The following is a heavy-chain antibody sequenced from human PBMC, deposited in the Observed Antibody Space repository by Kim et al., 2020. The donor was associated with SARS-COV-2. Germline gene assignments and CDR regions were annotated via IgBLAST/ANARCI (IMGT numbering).Heavy chain of an antibody. Sequence: GGSLRLSCAASGFTFSSYAMSWVRQAPGKGLEWVSAISGSGGSTYYADSVKGRFTISRDNSKNTLYLQMNSLRAEDTAVYYCAKDRGLIPAAMIGHDAFDIWGQGTMVTVSS. CDR3: AKDRGLIPAAMIGHDAFDI. CDR1: GFTFSSYA. D-gene: IGHD2-2*01. CDR2: ISGSGGST. V-gene: IGHV3-23*01. J-gene: IGHJ3*02.